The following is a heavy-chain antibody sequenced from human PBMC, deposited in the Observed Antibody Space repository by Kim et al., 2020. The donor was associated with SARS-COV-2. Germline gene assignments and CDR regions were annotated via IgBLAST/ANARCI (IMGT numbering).Heavy chain of an antibody. D-gene: IGHD3-10*01. V-gene: IGHV4-61*02. CDR2: IYTSGST. Sequence: SETLSLTCTVSGGSISSGSYYWSWIRQPAGKGLEWIGRIYTSGSTNYNPSLKSRVTISVDTSKNQFSLKLSSVTAADTAVYYCARDTNQLWFGELRERWFDPWGQGTLVTVSS. CDR3: ARDTNQLWFGELRERWFDP. J-gene: IGHJ5*02. CDR1: GGSISSGSYY.